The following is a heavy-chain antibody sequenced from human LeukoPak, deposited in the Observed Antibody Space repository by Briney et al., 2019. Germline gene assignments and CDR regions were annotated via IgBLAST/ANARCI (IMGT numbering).Heavy chain of an antibody. Sequence: GGSLRLSCAASGFTVSHNYMTWVRQAPGKGLEWVSFIYTGGSTFYADSAKGRFTISRDNSKNTLYLQMNSLRAGDTAIYYCARGHEALDYWGQGTLVTVSS. CDR1: GFTVSHNY. CDR2: IYTGGST. CDR3: ARGHEALDY. V-gene: IGHV3-53*01. J-gene: IGHJ4*02.